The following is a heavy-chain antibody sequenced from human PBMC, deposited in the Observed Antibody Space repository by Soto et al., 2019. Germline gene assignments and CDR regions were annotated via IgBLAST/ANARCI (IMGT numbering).Heavy chain of an antibody. J-gene: IGHJ4*02. V-gene: IGHV1-46*01. D-gene: IGHD6-13*01. CDR2: INPNGGST. Sequence: QVQLVQSGAEVKKPGASVKLSCKASGYTFTNYYIHWVRQAPGQGLEWMAIINPNGGSTNYAQKIQSRVSLPRDTSTSTVYMDLSSLKSEDTAVYYCARGLAAGDYWGQGTLVTVSS. CDR1: GYTFTNYY. CDR3: ARGLAAGDY.